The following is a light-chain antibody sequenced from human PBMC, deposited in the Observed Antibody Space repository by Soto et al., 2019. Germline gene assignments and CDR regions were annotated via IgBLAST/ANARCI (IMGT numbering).Light chain of an antibody. J-gene: IGKJ2*01. CDR3: QQFNNWPPHT. CDR2: DAS. Sequence: EIVMTQSPATLSVSPGETATLSCRASQSLGNILAWYQQKPGQAPRLLIYDASTRATGVPDRVSGSGSGTEFTLTICNLQSEDSAVYFCQQFNNWPPHTVGQGTKLEIK. V-gene: IGKV3-15*01. CDR1: QSLGNI.